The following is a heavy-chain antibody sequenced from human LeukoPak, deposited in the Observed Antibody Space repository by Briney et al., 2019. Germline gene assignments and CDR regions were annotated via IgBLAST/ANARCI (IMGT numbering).Heavy chain of an antibody. CDR2: IYYSGST. CDR3: ARILRGYSYGYIDY. V-gene: IGHV4-59*08. D-gene: IGHD5-18*01. J-gene: IGHJ4*02. CDR1: GGSISSYY. Sequence: PSETLSLTCTVSGGSISSYYWSWIRQPPGKGLEWIGYIYYSGSTNYNPSLKSRVTISVDTSKNQFSLKLSSMTAADTAVYYCARILRGYSYGYIDYWGQGTLVTVSS.